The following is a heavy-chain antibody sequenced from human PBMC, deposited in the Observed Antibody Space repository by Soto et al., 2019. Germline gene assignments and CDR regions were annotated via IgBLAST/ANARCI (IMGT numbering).Heavy chain of an antibody. CDR2: IHPSDSYT. CDR1: GYSFTSYW. V-gene: IGHV5-10-1*01. CDR3: ATHTALLWFGELYPSFYFDY. D-gene: IGHD3-10*01. J-gene: IGHJ4*02. Sequence: ESLKISCQGSGYSFTSYWISRVRQKPGKGLEGMGRIHPSDSYTNYSPSFQGHVTISADKSISTASLQWCSLQASDTAMYYCATHTALLWFGELYPSFYFDYWGQGTLVTVSS.